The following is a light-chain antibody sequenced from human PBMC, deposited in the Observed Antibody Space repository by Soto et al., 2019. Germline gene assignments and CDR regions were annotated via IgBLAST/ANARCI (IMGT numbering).Light chain of an antibody. V-gene: IGKV3-20*01. J-gene: IGKJ1*01. CDR2: NAS. Sequence: EIVLTQSPATLSLSPGERATLSCRASQSVGRDYLGWYQQKPGRAPRLVIYNASNRASGIPDRFSGSGSGTDFTLTISRLEPEDFAVYYCHQYAYAPWTFGQGTKVEIK. CDR1: QSVGRDY. CDR3: HQYAYAPWT.